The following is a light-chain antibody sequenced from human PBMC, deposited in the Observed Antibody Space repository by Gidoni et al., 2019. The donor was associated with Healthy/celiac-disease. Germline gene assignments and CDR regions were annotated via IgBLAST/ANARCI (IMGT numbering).Light chain of an antibody. Sequence: QSALTQPASVSGSPGPSITIPCTGTSSDVGGYNYVSWYQQHPGKAPKLMIYDVSNRPSGVSNRFSGSKSGNTASLTISGLQAEDEADYYCSSYTSSSTPPFGTGTKVTVL. CDR2: DVS. CDR3: SSYTSSSTPP. V-gene: IGLV2-14*01. J-gene: IGLJ1*01. CDR1: SSDVGGYNY.